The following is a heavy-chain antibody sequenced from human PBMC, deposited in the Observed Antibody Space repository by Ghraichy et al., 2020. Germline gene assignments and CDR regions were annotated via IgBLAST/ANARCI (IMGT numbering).Heavy chain of an antibody. J-gene: IGHJ1*01. CDR1: GFPFNDAW. V-gene: IGHV3-15*07. D-gene: IGHD1-26*01. Sequence: GSLRLSCAASGFPFNDAWMNWVRQAPGKGLEWVGRIKSKVGGETRDYAAPVKGRFTMSRDDSERMVYLQMNSLKTDDTAVYYCAWEVPVGSFGLWGQGTLVTVSS. CDR3: AWEVPVGSFGL. CDR2: IKSKVGGETR.